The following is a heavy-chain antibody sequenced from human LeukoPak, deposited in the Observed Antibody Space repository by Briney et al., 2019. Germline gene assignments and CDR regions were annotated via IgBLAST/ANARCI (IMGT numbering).Heavy chain of an antibody. J-gene: IGHJ6*02. Sequence: GGSLRLSCAASGFSVSSYGMHWVRQAPGKGLEWVAVILYDGSNKYYADSVKGRFTSSRDNSKNTLYLQMHSLRAEDTAVYYCARGLTGLRYYYYGMDVWGQGTTVTVSS. CDR3: ARGLTGLRYYYYGMDV. CDR1: GFSVSSYG. V-gene: IGHV3-33*01. D-gene: IGHD3-10*01. CDR2: ILYDGSNK.